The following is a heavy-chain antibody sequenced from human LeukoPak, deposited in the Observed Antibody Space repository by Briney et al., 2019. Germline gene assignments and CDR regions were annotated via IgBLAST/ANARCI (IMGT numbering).Heavy chain of an antibody. Sequence: PGGSLRLSCAAPGFAVSFNYLSWVRQAPGKGLEWGSIISSGDSTYYADSVKGRFTISSDNSKNTVYLQMNSLRAEDTALYYCARDSTGTPREYWGQGTLVTVSS. CDR2: ISSGDST. CDR1: GFAVSFNY. V-gene: IGHV3-53*01. J-gene: IGHJ4*02. CDR3: ARDSTGTPREY. D-gene: IGHD1-14*01.